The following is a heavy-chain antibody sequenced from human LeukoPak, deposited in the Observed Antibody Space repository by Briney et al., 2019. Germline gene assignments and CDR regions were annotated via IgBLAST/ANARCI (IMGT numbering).Heavy chain of an antibody. CDR3: ARGDSAAAGYRAYYFDY. J-gene: IGHJ4*02. CDR1: GFTFSSYA. CDR2: ISSNGGST. Sequence: GGSLRLSCAASGFTFSSYAMHWVRQAPGKGLEYVSAISSNGGSTYYANSVKGRFTISRDNSKNTLYLQMGSLRAEDMAVYYCARGDSAAAGYRAYYFDYWGQGTLVTVSS. V-gene: IGHV3-64*01. D-gene: IGHD6-13*01.